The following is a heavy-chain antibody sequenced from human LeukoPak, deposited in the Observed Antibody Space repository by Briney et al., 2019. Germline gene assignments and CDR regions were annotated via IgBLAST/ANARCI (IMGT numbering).Heavy chain of an antibody. V-gene: IGHV4-34*01. J-gene: IGHJ6*03. Sequence: PSETLSLTCAVYGGSFSGYYWSWIRQPPGKGLEWIGEINHSGSTNYNPSLKSRVTISVDTSKNQFSLKLSSVTAADTAVYYCARLLNYYGSGSYYNPPYYYYYMDVWGKGTTVTISS. CDR2: INHSGST. CDR1: GGSFSGYY. CDR3: ARLLNYYGSGSYYNPPYYYYYMDV. D-gene: IGHD3-10*01.